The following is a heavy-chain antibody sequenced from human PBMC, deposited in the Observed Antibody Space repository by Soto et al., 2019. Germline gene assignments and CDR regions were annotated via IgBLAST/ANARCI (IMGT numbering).Heavy chain of an antibody. Sequence: PSETLSLTCTVSGGSISSYYWSWIRQPPGKGLEWIGYIYYSGSTNYNPSLKSRVTISVDTSKNQFSLKLISVTAADKAVDYCAGWACPESTCFDYWGQGTLVTVSS. CDR1: GGSISSYY. J-gene: IGHJ4*02. CDR3: AGWACPESTCFDY. CDR2: IYYSGST. V-gene: IGHV4-59*01. D-gene: IGHD2-2*01.